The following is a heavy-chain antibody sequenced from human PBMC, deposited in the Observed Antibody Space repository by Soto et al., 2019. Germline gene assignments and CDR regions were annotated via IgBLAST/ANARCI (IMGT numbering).Heavy chain of an antibody. D-gene: IGHD3-10*01. CDR2: ISKSGDST. V-gene: IGHV3-23*01. J-gene: IGHJ4*02. Sequence: GGSLRLSCAASGVTFTSYAMTWVRQVPGEGLQWVSSISKSGDSTYYADSVKGRFTTSRDNSKNTLYLQMNSLRAEDTAIYYCAKGSFGFDYWGQGTLVTVS. CDR3: AKGSFGFDY. CDR1: GVTFTSYA.